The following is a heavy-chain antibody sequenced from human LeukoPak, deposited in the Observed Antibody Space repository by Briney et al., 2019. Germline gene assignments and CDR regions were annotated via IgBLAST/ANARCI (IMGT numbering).Heavy chain of an antibody. V-gene: IGHV3-30*02. J-gene: IGHJ5*02. Sequence: PGGSLRLSCAASGFTFSSYGTHWVRQAPGKGLEWVAFIRYDGSNKYYADSVKGRFTISRDNSKNTLYLQMNSLRAEDTAVYYCAKSMVRGVLWNDPWGQGTLVTVSS. D-gene: IGHD3-10*01. CDR1: GFTFSSYG. CDR2: IRYDGSNK. CDR3: AKSMVRGVLWNDP.